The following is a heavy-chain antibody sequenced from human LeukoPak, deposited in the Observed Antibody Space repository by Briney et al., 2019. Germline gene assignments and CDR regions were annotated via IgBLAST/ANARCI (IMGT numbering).Heavy chain of an antibody. CDR3: ARRPSWFGELLSPHGFDS. CDR2: IYHSGST. V-gene: IGHV4-38-2*02. D-gene: IGHD3-10*01. Sequence: SETLSLTCTVSGYSISSGYYWGWIRQPPGKGLEWIGSIYHSGSTYYNPSLKSRVTISVDTSKNQFSLRLASVTAADTAVYYCARRPSWFGELLSPHGFDSWGQGTLVTVSS. J-gene: IGHJ5*01. CDR1: GYSISSGYY.